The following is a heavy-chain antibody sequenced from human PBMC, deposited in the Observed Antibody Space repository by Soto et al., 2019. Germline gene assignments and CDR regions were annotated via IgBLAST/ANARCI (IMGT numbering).Heavy chain of an antibody. J-gene: IGHJ4*02. CDR1: GFTFSSNG. CDR3: AKDISPIAAVADF. CDR2: ISYDGSDE. Sequence: QVQLVESGGGVVQPGRSLRLSCSASGFTFSSNGMHWVRQAPGRGLEWVALISYDGSDEYIADSVKGRFTISRDNSKNTLYLQMNSLRSEDTAVYYCAKDISPIAAVADFWGQGTLLTVSS. D-gene: IGHD6-13*01. V-gene: IGHV3-30*18.